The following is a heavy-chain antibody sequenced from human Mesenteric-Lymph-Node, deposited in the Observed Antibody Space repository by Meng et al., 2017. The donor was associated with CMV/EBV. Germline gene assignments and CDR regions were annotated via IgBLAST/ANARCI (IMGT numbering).Heavy chain of an antibody. CDR3: ARDVEPETRRNWFDP. J-gene: IGHJ5*02. Sequence: SVKVSCKASGGTFSSYAISWVRQAPGQGLEWMGGIIPILGIANYAQKFQGRVTITTDESTSTAYMELSSLRSEDTAVYYCARDVEPETRRNWFDPWGQGTLVTVSS. D-gene: IGHD1-14*01. V-gene: IGHV1-69*10. CDR1: GGTFSSYA. CDR2: IIPILGIA.